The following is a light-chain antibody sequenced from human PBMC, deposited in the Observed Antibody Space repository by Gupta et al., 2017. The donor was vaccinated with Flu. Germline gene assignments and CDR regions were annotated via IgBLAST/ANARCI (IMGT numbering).Light chain of an antibody. V-gene: IGLV4-69*01. J-gene: IGLJ2*01. Sequence: QPVLTQSPSASASMGASVKLTCTLSSGHSSHAIAWHQQQPEKGPRFLMRMNSDGSHSKGDGIPDRFLGFSSGAERYLIISSLQAEDEADYHCQTCGIGSVVFGGGTKLTVL. CDR1: SGHSSHA. CDR2: MNSDGSH. CDR3: QTCGIGSVV.